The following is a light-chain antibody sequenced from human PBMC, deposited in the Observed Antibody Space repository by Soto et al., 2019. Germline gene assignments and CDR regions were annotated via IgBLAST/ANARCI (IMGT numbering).Light chain of an antibody. Sequence: VLTHSPGTLSVSPGERSTLSCRAGQSVSGNNLAWYQQKPGLPPRLLIYGESSRASGVPDRFSGSGSGTNFTLTINRLEPEDFAVYYCQQRSNWPPWTFGQGTKVDIK. CDR1: QSVSGNN. CDR3: QQRSNWPPWT. CDR2: GES. V-gene: IGKV3D-20*02. J-gene: IGKJ1*01.